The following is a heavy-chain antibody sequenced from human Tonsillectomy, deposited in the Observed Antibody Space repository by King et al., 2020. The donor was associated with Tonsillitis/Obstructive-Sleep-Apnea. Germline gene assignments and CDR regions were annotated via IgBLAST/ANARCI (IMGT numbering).Heavy chain of an antibody. Sequence: VQLVESGGGLVQPGGSLRLSCAASGFTFSTYSMNWVRLAPGKGLEWVSSITAGGTVIYFADSVKGRFTISRDNAKNSLCLQVDSLGDEDTAVYYCARGGGCDSASCYYTDSWGQGTLVTVSS. V-gene: IGHV3-48*02. CDR2: ITAGGTVI. D-gene: IGHD2-2*01. CDR1: GFTFSTYS. CDR3: ARGGGCDSASCYYTDS. J-gene: IGHJ4*02.